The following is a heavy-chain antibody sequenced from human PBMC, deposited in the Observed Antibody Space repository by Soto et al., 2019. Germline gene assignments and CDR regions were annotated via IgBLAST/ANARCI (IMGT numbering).Heavy chain of an antibody. V-gene: IGHV4-4*07. Sequence: SETLSLTCTVSGGSISSYYWSWIRQPAGKGLEWIGRIYTSGSTNYNPSLKSRVTMSVDTSKNQFSLKLSSVTAADTAVYYCARDWLTRNYYDSSGYLDAFDIWGKGTMVT. CDR1: GGSISSYY. J-gene: IGHJ3*02. D-gene: IGHD3-22*01. CDR2: IYTSGST. CDR3: ARDWLTRNYYDSSGYLDAFDI.